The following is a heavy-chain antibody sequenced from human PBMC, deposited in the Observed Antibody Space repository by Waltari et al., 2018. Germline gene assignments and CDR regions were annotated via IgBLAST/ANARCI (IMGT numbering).Heavy chain of an antibody. CDR3: ASPGYYDSSGYFYYYYYYGMDV. CDR1: GYTFTSYA. D-gene: IGHD3-22*01. V-gene: IGHV1-3*01. CDR2: INASNDNT. Sequence: QVQLVQSGAEVKKPGASVKVSCKASGYTFTSYAMHWVRQAPGQRLEWMGWINASNDNTKYSQKCQGRVTITRDTSASTAYMELSSLRSEDTAVYYCASPGYYDSSGYFYYYYYYGMDVWGQGTTVTVSS. J-gene: IGHJ6*02.